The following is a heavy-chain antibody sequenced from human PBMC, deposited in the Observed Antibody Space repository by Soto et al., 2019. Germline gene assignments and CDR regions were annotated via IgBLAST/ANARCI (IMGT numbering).Heavy chain of an antibody. Sequence: GGSLRLSCATSGFTFTNYIMNWVRQAPGKGLEWVSSISSGGSYIYYADSVKGRFTISRDNAKNSLYLEMNSLRAEDTAVYYCARESEDLTSNFDYWGQGTLVTVSS. CDR1: GFTFTNYI. CDR2: ISSGGSYI. CDR3: ARESEDLTSNFDY. J-gene: IGHJ4*02. V-gene: IGHV3-21*06.